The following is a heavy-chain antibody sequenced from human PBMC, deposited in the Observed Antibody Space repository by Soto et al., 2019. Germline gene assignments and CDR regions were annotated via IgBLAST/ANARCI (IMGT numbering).Heavy chain of an antibody. J-gene: IGHJ6*02. CDR1: GFTFSNAW. CDR3: TTVSGDIHYYYYYCMDV. Sequence: EVQLVESGGGLVKPGGSLRLSCAASGFTFSNAWMNWVRQAPGKGLEWVGRIKSKTDGGTTDYAAPVKGRFTISRADSKNTLYLQMNSLKTEDTAVSFCTTVSGDIHYYYYYCMDVWGQGTMVTVSS. CDR2: IKSKTDGGTT. D-gene: IGHD4-17*01. V-gene: IGHV3-15*07.